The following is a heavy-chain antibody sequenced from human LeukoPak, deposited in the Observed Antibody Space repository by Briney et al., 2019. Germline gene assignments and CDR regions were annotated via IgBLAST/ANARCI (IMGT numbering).Heavy chain of an antibody. CDR1: GFSFGNYA. Sequence: GGSLRLSCVASGFSFGNYAMSWVRQAPGKGLQWVSQISGTGGATWYTGFARDRFTISRDNSKKTLYLQMSGLRVEDTAMYYCVKDPRDTYGTNWFVSWGQGTLLIVSS. CDR3: VKDPRDTYGTNWFVS. CDR2: ISGTGGAT. D-gene: IGHD2-21*01. J-gene: IGHJ5*01. V-gene: IGHV3-23*01.